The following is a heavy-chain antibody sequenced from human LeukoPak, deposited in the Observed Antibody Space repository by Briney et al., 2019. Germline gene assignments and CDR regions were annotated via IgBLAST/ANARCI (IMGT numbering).Heavy chain of an antibody. CDR1: GYTFTGYY. CDR3: ARDNGKYSYGKRYYFDY. CDR2: INPNSGGT. Sequence: ASVKVSCKASGYTFTGYYMHWVRQAPGQGLEWMGWINPNSGGTNYAQKFQGRVTMTRDTSISTAYMELSRLRSDDTAVYYCARDNGKYSYGKRYYFDYWGQGTLVTVSS. D-gene: IGHD5-18*01. J-gene: IGHJ4*02. V-gene: IGHV1-2*02.